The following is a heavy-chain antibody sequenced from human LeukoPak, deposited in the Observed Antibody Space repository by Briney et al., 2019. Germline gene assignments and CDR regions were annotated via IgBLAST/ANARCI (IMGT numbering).Heavy chain of an antibody. Sequence: SETLSLTCTVSGGSISSGGYYWSWIRQHPGKGLEWIGYIYYSGSTYYNPSLKSRVTISVDTSKNQFSLKLSSVTAADTAVYYCARGGYYGPKDALDIWGQGTMVTVSS. V-gene: IGHV4-31*03. D-gene: IGHD3-10*01. CDR1: GGSISSGGYY. J-gene: IGHJ3*02. CDR3: ARGGYYGPKDALDI. CDR2: IYYSGST.